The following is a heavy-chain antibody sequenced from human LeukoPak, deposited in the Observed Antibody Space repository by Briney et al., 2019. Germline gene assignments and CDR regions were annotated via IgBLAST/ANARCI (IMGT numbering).Heavy chain of an antibody. J-gene: IGHJ4*02. V-gene: IGHV3-21*01. CDR2: ISSGSTYI. CDR3: ASDPYRGGPLGY. Sequence: PGGPLRLSCAASGLPFNSYTLNWVRQVPGKGLEWVSSISSGSTYIYYADSVRGRFTISRDNAKNSLYLQMNSLRAEDTAVYYCASDPYRGGPLGYWGQGTLVTVSS. CDR1: GLPFNSYT. D-gene: IGHD3-16*01.